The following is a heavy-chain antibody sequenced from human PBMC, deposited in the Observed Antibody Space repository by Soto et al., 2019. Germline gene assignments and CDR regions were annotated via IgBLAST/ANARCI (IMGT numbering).Heavy chain of an antibody. Sequence: ASVKVSCKASGGTFSAYAISWVRQAPGQGLEWMGNIIPIFVTPNYAQKFQGRVTITADEPTSTAYMELSSLRSEDTAVYFCARGGRLAARPYYFYGMDLWGQGTTVTVSS. CDR1: GGTFSAYA. J-gene: IGHJ6*02. D-gene: IGHD6-6*01. CDR3: ARGGRLAARPYYFYGMDL. CDR2: IIPIFVTP. V-gene: IGHV1-69*13.